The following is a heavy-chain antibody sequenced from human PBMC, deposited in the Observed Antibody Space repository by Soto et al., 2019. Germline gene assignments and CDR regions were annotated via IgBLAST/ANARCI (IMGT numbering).Heavy chain of an antibody. J-gene: IGHJ4*02. D-gene: IGHD3-9*01. Sequence: ASVKVSCKASGYTFTSYGISWVRQAPGQGLEWMGWISAYNGNTNYAQKLQGRVTMTTDTSTSTAHMELRSLRSDDTAVYYCARDLRYDILTGYPIDYWGQGTLVTVSS. CDR1: GYTFTSYG. CDR2: ISAYNGNT. V-gene: IGHV1-18*04. CDR3: ARDLRYDILTGYPIDY.